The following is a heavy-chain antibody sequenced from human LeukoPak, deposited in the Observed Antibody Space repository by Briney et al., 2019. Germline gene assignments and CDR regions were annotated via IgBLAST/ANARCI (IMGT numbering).Heavy chain of an antibody. V-gene: IGHV5-51*01. D-gene: IGHD6-19*01. CDR2: IYPGDSDT. CDR1: GYSFNSYW. J-gene: IGHJ4*02. CDR3: AKTPHPSFSSGFDY. Sequence: KDGESLKISCKGSGYSFNSYWIGWVRQMPGKGLELMGIIYPGDSDTRYSPSFQGQVSISADKSISAAYLQWSSLKASDTAMYYCAKTPHPSFSSGFDYWGQGTLVTVSS.